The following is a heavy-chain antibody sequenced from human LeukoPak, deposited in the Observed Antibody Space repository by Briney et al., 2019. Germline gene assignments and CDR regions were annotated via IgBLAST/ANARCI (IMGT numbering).Heavy chain of an antibody. D-gene: IGHD6-19*01. J-gene: IGHJ6*03. V-gene: IGHV4-38-2*02. CDR2: IYYSGST. CDR3: ARLSSGWQLLHYYYYYYMDV. Sequence: SETLSLTCTVSGYSISSAYYWGWIRQPPGRGLEWIGNIYYSGSTYYNPSLKSRVTISVDTSKNQFSLKLSSVTAADTAVYYCARLSSGWQLLHYYYYYYMDVWGKGTTVTVSS. CDR1: GYSISSAYY.